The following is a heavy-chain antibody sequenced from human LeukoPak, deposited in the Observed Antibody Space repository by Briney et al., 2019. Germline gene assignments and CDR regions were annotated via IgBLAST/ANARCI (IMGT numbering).Heavy chain of an antibody. CDR3: ARDPRSSSRIVGNY. CDR2: VHYSGTA. Sequence: SETLSLTCTVSDGSITNYDWSWVRQPPGKGLEFIGHVHYSGTANYNPSLRSRVTISIDTSKKHFFLKLKSVTAADTAVYYCARDPRSSSRIVGNYWGQGTLVTVSS. CDR1: DGSITNYD. J-gene: IGHJ4*02. V-gene: IGHV4-59*01. D-gene: IGHD6-6*01.